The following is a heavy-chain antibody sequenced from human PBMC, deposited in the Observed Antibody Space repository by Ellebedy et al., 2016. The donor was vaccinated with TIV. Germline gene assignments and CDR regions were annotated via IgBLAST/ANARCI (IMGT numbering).Heavy chain of an antibody. CDR2: IDGDGTKT. J-gene: IGHJ4*02. CDR3: ARDGSCGGGKCYSGLPDF. D-gene: IGHD2-15*01. V-gene: IGHV3-74*01. CDR1: GFMFSNYW. Sequence: GGSLRLXCAASGFMFSNYWMHWVRQVPGQGLVWVSRIDGDGTKTSYADSVKGRFTVSRDNSRKTVSLQMTSLRDDDTAVYYCARDGSCGGGKCYSGLPDFWGQGTLVTVSS.